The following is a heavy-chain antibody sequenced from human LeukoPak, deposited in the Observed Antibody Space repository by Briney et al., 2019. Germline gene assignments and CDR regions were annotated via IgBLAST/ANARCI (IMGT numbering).Heavy chain of an antibody. CDR3: AGRLYYYGSGSQRYYFDY. J-gene: IGHJ4*02. D-gene: IGHD3-10*01. CDR2: INHSGST. Sequence: SETLSLTCAVYGGSFSGYYWSWIRQPPGKGLEWIGEINHSGSTNYNPSLKSRVTISVDTSKNQFSLKLSSVTAADTAVYYCAGRLYYYGSGSQRYYFDYWGQGTLVTVSS. V-gene: IGHV4-34*01. CDR1: GGSFSGYY.